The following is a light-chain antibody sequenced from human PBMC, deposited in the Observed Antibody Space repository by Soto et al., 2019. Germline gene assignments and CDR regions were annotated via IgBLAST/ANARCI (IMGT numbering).Light chain of an antibody. CDR3: QQYNNWPLT. J-gene: IGKJ4*01. V-gene: IGKV3D-15*01. Sequence: EIVLPQSPATLSLSPGERATLSCRASQSVTSYLAWYQQRPGQAPRILIYDASRRDTGIPDRVSGSGSGADVTLTISSLQSEDFAVYYCQQYNNWPLTFGGGTKVDIK. CDR2: DAS. CDR1: QSVTSY.